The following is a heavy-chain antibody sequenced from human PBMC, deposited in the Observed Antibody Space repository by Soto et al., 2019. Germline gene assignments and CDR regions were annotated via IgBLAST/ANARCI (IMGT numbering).Heavy chain of an antibody. Sequence: QVQLVQSGAEVKKPGASVKVSCKASGYTFTSYGISWVRQAPGQGLEWMGWISAYNGNTNYAQKLQGRVTMTTDTSTSTAYSELRSLRSDDTAVYYCARDLQQLELPYNWFDPWGQGTLVTVSS. D-gene: IGHD6-13*01. CDR2: ISAYNGNT. J-gene: IGHJ5*02. V-gene: IGHV1-18*01. CDR3: ARDLQQLELPYNWFDP. CDR1: GYTFTSYG.